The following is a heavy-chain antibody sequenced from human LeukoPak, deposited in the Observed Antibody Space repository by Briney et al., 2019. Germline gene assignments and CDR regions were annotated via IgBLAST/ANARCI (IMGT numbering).Heavy chain of an antibody. CDR1: GFTFSNAW. V-gene: IGHV3-15*01. Sequence: KPGGSLRPSCAASGFTFSNAWMSWVRQAPGKGLEWVGRIKSKTDGGTTDYAAPVKGRFTISRDDSKNTLYLQMNSLKTEDTAVYYCLASSSWYGYYGMDVWGQGTTVTVSS. D-gene: IGHD6-13*01. CDR3: LASSSWYGYYGMDV. J-gene: IGHJ6*02. CDR2: IKSKTDGGTT.